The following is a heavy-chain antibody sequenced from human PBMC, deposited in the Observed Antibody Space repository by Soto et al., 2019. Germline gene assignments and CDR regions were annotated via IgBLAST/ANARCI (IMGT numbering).Heavy chain of an antibody. CDR2: IYDSESA. CDR3: ERASSSSSAADY. Sequence: QVQLQESGPGLVKASQTLSLICSVSGESISSGGYYWSWIRHHPGKGLEWIGYIYDSESAYYNPSLKSRVTISMDPSKNHFAMKLSSVTAADTAVYYCERASSSSSAADYWGQGTLITVSS. J-gene: IGHJ4*02. CDR1: GESISSGGYY. V-gene: IGHV4-31*03. D-gene: IGHD6-6*01.